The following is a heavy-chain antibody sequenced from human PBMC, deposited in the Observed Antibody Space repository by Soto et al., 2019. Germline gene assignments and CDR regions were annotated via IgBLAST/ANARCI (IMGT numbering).Heavy chain of an antibody. V-gene: IGHV3-21*01. CDR2: ISHHSDYI. CDR1: VLASVPYN. CDR3: ARGGSAERQNDGDSYHYYPMDV. D-gene: IGHD3-22*01. J-gene: IGHJ6*02. Sequence: PGWALPLPGPSSVLASVPYNLLGVLQLPGRGREGAASISHHSDYIYHADSVKGRFTVPRDNAKNSLFLEMTILRDEDTAVYYCARGGSAERQNDGDSYHYYPMDVWGQGTTVTVSS.